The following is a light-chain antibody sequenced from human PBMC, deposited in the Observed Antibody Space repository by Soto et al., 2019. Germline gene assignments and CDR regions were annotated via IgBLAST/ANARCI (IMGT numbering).Light chain of an antibody. Sequence: DIQMTQSPSSLSASVGDRVTITCRASQNINNYLNWYQQQPGKAPRLLIYAISDFPSGVPSRFSASGSGTHFTLTISSLQTEDFATYYCQQSYSDPFTFGGGTKVDI. V-gene: IGKV1-39*01. CDR1: QNINNY. J-gene: IGKJ4*01. CDR3: QQSYSDPFT. CDR2: AIS.